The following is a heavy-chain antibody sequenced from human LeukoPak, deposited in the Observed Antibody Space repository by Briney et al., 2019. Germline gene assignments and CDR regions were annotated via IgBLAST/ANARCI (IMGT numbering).Heavy chain of an antibody. CDR3: ASGVAYYDFWSGYSTRWFDP. CDR1: GGSISSYY. V-gene: IGHV4-59*01. Sequence: SETPSLTCTVSGGSISSYYWSWIRQPPGKGLEWIGYIYYSGSTNYNPSLKSRVTISVDTSKNQFSLKLSSVTAADTAVYYCASGVAYYDFWSGYSTRWFDPWGQGTLVTVSS. J-gene: IGHJ5*02. D-gene: IGHD3-3*01. CDR2: IYYSGST.